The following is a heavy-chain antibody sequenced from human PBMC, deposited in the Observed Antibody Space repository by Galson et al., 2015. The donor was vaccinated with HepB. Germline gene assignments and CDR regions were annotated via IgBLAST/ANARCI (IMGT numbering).Heavy chain of an antibody. D-gene: IGHD7-27*01. Sequence: SVKVSCKASGGTFSSYTISWVRQAPGQGLEWMGRIIPILGIANYAQKFQGRVTITADKSTSTAYMELSSLRSEDTAVYYCARGISAGDLRPWYFDLWGRGTLVTVSS. J-gene: IGHJ2*01. CDR1: GGTFSSYT. CDR2: IIPILGIA. CDR3: ARGISAGDLRPWYFDL. V-gene: IGHV1-69*02.